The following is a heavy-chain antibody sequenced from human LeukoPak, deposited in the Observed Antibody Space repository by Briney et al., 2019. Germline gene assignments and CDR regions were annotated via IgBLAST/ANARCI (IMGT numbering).Heavy chain of an antibody. V-gene: IGHV4-59*12. Sequence: PSETLSLTCTVSGGSISTYYWTWIRQPPGKGLEWIGYIYYNGNTNQNPSLKSRVTISVDTSKNQFSLRLSSVTAADTAVYYCARDAPGIAAAGTLKAFDIWGQGTMVTVSS. CDR3: ARDAPGIAAAGTLKAFDI. CDR1: GGSISTYY. CDR2: IYYNGNT. J-gene: IGHJ3*02. D-gene: IGHD6-13*01.